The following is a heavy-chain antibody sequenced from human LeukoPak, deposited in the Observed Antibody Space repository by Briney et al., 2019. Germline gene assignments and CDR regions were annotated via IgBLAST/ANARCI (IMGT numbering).Heavy chain of an antibody. CDR3: ARHLGTAGFTAYYFDY. D-gene: IGHD1-1*01. V-gene: IGHV4-59*08. Sequence: EALSLTCXXXGGSIXSYYWSWIRQPPGKGLEWIGYIYYSGSTNYNPSLKSRVTISVDTSKNQFSLKLSSVTAADTAVYYCARHLGTAGFTAYYFDYWGQGTLVTVSS. CDR1: GGSIXSYY. CDR2: IYYSGST. J-gene: IGHJ4*02.